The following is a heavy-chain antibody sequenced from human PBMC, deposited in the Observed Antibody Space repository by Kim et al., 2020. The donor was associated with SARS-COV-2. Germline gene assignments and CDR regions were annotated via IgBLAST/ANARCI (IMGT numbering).Heavy chain of an antibody. V-gene: IGHV3-23*01. D-gene: IGHD6-13*01. Sequence: YGDSVKGRFTISRDKSKSTVYLQMNSLRADDTAVYYCAKLPSRSSASFDHWGQGTLVTVSS. J-gene: IGHJ4*02. CDR3: AKLPSRSSASFDH.